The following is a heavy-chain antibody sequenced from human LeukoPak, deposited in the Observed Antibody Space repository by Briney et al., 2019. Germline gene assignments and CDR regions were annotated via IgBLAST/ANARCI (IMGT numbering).Heavy chain of an antibody. CDR2: ISAYNGNT. D-gene: IGHD3-9*01. V-gene: IGHV1-18*01. J-gene: IGHJ4*02. CDR3: ARGRDYDILTGYSLPGY. CDR1: GYTFTSHG. Sequence: ASVKVSCKTSGYTFTSHGISWVRQAPGQGLEWMGWISAYNGNTNYAQKLQGRVTMTTDTSTSTAYMELRSLRSDDTAVYYCARGRDYDILTGYSLPGYWGQGTLVTVSS.